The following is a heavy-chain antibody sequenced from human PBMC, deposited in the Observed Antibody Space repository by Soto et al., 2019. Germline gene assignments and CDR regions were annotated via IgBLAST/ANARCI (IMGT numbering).Heavy chain of an antibody. V-gene: IGHV4-39*01. J-gene: IGHJ4*02. CDR3: ASLAGIYYFDC. Sequence: QLQLQESGPGLVKPSETLSLTCTVSGGSISSSSYYWGWIRQPPGKGLEWIGSIYYSGSTYYNPSLKSRVTIPEDTSKNQFSLKLSSVTAADTAVYYCASLAGIYYFDCWGRGTLVTVSS. D-gene: IGHD3-3*01. CDR1: GGSISSSSYY. CDR2: IYYSGST.